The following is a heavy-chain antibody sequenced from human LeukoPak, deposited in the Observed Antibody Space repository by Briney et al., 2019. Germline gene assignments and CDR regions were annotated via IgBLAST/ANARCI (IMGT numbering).Heavy chain of an antibody. CDR2: INHSGST. J-gene: IGHJ4*02. CDR1: GGSISSYY. CDR3: ARVDYGDYSKDFDY. V-gene: IGHV4-34*01. D-gene: IGHD4-17*01. Sequence: SETLSLTCSVSGGSISSYYWSWIRQPPGKGLEWIGEINHSGSTNYNPSLKSRVTMSVDTSKNQFSLKVNSMAAADTAVYYCARVDYGDYSKDFDYWGQGTLVTVSP.